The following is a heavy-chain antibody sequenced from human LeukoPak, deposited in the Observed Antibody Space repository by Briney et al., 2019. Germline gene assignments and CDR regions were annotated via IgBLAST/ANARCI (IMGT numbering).Heavy chain of an antibody. CDR3: ARDPYDSSGYYFRYFDY. CDR1: GFTFSSYA. V-gene: IGHV3-30-3*01. Sequence: GGSLRLSCAASGFTFSSYAMHWVRQAPGKGLEWVAVISYDGNNEYYADSVKGRFTISRDNSKNPLYLQMNSLRAEDTAMYYCARDPYDSSGYYFRYFDYWGQGTLVTVSS. D-gene: IGHD3-22*01. CDR2: ISYDGNNE. J-gene: IGHJ4*02.